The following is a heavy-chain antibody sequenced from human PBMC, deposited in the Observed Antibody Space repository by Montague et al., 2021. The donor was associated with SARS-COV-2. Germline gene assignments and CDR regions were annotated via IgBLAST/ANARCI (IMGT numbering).Heavy chain of an antibody. Sequence: SETLSLTCTVSGASVGSSDWGWIRQSPGKGLEWIGYFYSVGSTDYNPSLKSRATISRDTSKNQFSLKVRSVTAADTAVYYCARLQGGRRLMDYWGQGTLVTVPS. D-gene: IGHD5-12*01. CDR3: ARLQGGRRLMDY. V-gene: IGHV4-59*02. CDR2: FYSVGST. J-gene: IGHJ4*02. CDR1: GASVGSSD.